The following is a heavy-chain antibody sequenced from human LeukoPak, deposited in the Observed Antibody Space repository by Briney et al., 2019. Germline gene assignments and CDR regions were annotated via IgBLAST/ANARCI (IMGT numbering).Heavy chain of an antibody. J-gene: IGHJ1*01. Sequence: SETLSLTCTVSGGSISSGSYYWSWIRQPAGKGLEWIGRIYTSGSTNYNPSLKSRVTISVDTSKNQFSLKLSSVTAADTAVYYCARDSDYYDSSGYYYGGYFQHWGQGTLVTVSS. V-gene: IGHV4-61*02. CDR2: IYTSGST. CDR3: ARDSDYYDSSGYYYGGYFQH. CDR1: GGSISSGSYY. D-gene: IGHD3-22*01.